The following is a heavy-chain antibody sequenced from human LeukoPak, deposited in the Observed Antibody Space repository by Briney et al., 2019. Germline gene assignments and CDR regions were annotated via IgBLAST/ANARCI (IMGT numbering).Heavy chain of an antibody. CDR2: IYYSGST. Sequence: PSETLSLTCTVSGGSISTYYWSWVRQPPGKGLGWIGYIYYSGSTNYNPSLKSRVAISLDTPKNQFSLKLSSVTAADTAVYYCARHDAVVTARPYDYWGQGALVTVSS. CDR3: ARHDAVVTARPYDY. D-gene: IGHD2-21*02. J-gene: IGHJ4*02. CDR1: GGSISTYY. V-gene: IGHV4-59*08.